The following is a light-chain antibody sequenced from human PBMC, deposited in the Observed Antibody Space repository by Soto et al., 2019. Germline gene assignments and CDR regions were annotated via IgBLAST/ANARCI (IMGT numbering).Light chain of an antibody. Sequence: EIVLTQSPGTLSLSPGERATLSCRASQSVSSSYLAWYQQKPGQAPRLLIYGASSRATGIPDRFSGSGSGTDFTLIISGLEPEDFAVYYCQQHGTSPYTFGQGTKLEIK. CDR2: GAS. CDR3: QQHGTSPYT. J-gene: IGKJ2*01. V-gene: IGKV3-20*01. CDR1: QSVSSSY.